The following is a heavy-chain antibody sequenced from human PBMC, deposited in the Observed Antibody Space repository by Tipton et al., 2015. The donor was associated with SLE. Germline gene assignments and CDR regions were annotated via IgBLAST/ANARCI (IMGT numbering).Heavy chain of an antibody. CDR2: IYYSGST. D-gene: IGHD4-17*01. J-gene: IGHJ4*02. V-gene: IGHV4-39*07. Sequence: TLSLTCTVSGGSISSSSYYWGWLRQPPGKGLEWIGSIYYSGSTYYNPSLKSPVTLSVDKSKNQFYLQLSSVTVADTAVYYCAKDYNHDNADYNWGQGTLVIVSS. CDR3: AKDYNHDNADYN. CDR1: GGSISSSSYY.